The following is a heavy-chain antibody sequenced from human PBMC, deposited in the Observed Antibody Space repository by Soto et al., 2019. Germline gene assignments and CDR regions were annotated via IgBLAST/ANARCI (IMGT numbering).Heavy chain of an antibody. V-gene: IGHV3-30*04. CDR2: ISFDGSEK. J-gene: IGHJ4*02. CDR1: GFRFSGFA. Sequence: ESGGGVVQPGASLRLSCVASGFRFSGFAMHWVRQAPGKGLEWVAVISFDGSEKFYVDSVKGRFSISRDDFHSTVFLQMDSLRPEGTGVYYCARDLGGYVHLWDKSNYWGQGTLLNVSS. CDR3: ARDLGGYVHLWDKSNY. D-gene: IGHD5-12*01.